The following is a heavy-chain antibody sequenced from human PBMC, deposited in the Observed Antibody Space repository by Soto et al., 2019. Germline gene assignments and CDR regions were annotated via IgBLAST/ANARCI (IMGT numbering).Heavy chain of an antibody. CDR3: ARSPILGASNHWFDP. Sequence: ASVKVSCKASGYTFTSYDINWVRQATGQGLEWMGRMNPNSGNTAYAQKFQGRVTMTRNTSISTAHMRLSGLRSEDTAIYYCARSPILGASNHWFDPWGQGTLVTVSS. J-gene: IGHJ5*02. CDR1: GYTFTSYD. D-gene: IGHD1-26*01. CDR2: MNPNSGNT. V-gene: IGHV1-8*01.